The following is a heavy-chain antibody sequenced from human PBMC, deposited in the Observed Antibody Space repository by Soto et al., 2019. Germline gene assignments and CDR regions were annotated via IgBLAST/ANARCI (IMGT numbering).Heavy chain of an antibody. CDR1: GGSISSSSYY. D-gene: IGHD6-13*01. Sequence: SETLSLTCTVSGGSISSSSYYWGWIRQPPGKGLEWIGSIYYSGSTYYNPSLKSRVTISVDTSKNQFSLKLSSVTAADTAVYYCARSCGYSSSWLDYWGQGTLVTVSS. CDR3: ARSCGYSSSWLDY. J-gene: IGHJ4*02. CDR2: IYYSGST. V-gene: IGHV4-39*01.